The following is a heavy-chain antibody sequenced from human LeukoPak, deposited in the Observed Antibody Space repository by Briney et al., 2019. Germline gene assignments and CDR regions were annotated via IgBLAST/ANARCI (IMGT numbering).Heavy chain of an antibody. CDR3: AREKHSYGFDY. CDR2: IWYDGSNK. Sequence: GGSLRLSCAASGFTFSSYGMHWVRQAPGKGVEWLAVIWYDGSNKYYADSVKGRFTISRDNSKNTLYLQMNSLRAEDTAVYYCAREKHSYGFDYWGQGTLVTVSS. D-gene: IGHD5-18*01. CDR1: GFTFSSYG. J-gene: IGHJ4*02. V-gene: IGHV3-33*01.